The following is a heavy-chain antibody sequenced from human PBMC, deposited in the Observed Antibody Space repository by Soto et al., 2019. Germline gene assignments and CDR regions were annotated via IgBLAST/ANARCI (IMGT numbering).Heavy chain of an antibody. J-gene: IGHJ4*02. CDR2: IRPDGSET. V-gene: IGHV3-7*03. CDR1: GFTFTDFY. CDR3: AGWGGHDYNY. Sequence: EVQLVQSGGGLVQPGGSLRLSCVGSGFTFTDFYMNWVRQAPGKGLGWVANIRPDGSETKYVESVKGRFTTSRYNAKNSLFLQMNSLRADDTAVYYCAGWGGHDYNYWGQGILVTVSS. D-gene: IGHD4-4*01.